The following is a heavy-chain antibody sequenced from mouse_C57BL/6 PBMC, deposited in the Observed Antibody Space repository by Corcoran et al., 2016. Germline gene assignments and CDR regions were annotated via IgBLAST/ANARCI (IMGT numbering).Heavy chain of an antibody. J-gene: IGHJ4*01. V-gene: IGHV9-3*01. CDR2: INTYSGVP. D-gene: IGHD2-5*01. Sequence: QIQLVQSGPELKKPGETVKISCKASGYTFTTYGMSWVKQAPGKGLKRMGWINTYSGVPTYADDFKGRFAFSLETSASTAYLQINNLKNEDTATYFCARRAYYSNYDYAMDYWAQGTSVTVSS. CDR1: GYTFTTYG. CDR3: ARRAYYSNYDYAMDY.